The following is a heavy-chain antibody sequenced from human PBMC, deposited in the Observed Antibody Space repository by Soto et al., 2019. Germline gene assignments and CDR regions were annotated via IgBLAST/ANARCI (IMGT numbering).Heavy chain of an antibody. Sequence: QVQLVQSGAEVKKPGSSVKVSCQASGGAFRTYAISWVRQAPGQGLEWMGGIIPIVDTATYAQKFQGRFTFTADESTSTFYMELSSLRSEDTAVYYCARSLDSSGYYNYWGQGTLVTVSS. CDR3: ARSLDSSGYYNY. V-gene: IGHV1-69*01. J-gene: IGHJ4*02. CDR1: GGAFRTYA. CDR2: IIPIVDTA. D-gene: IGHD3-22*01.